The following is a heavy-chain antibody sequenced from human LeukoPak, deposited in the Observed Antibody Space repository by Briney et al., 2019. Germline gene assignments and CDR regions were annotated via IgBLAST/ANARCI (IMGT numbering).Heavy chain of an antibody. CDR2: VSSSGSTM. CDR1: GFTFSDFE. V-gene: IGHV3-48*03. D-gene: IGHD3-16*01. J-gene: IGHJ4*02. CDR3: ARDRLGYFIS. Sequence: PGGSLRLSCAASGFTFSDFEMSWVRQAPGRGLEWVSYVSSSGSTMYYAGSVKGRVTMSRDDVKNSVSLQMNSLRAEDTAVYYCARDRLGYFISWGQGILVTVSS.